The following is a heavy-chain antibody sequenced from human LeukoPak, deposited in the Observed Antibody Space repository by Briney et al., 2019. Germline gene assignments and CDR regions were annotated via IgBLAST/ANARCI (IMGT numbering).Heavy chain of an antibody. CDR2: ISWNSGSI. CDR1: EFTFDDYA. Sequence: PGGSLRLSCAASEFTFDDYAMYWVRQAPGKGLEWVSGISWNSGSIGYADSVKGRFTISRDNAKNSLYLQMNSLRAEDMALYYCAKGLYSNLLGFDYCGQGTLVTVSS. CDR3: AKGLYSNLLGFDY. D-gene: IGHD4-11*01. V-gene: IGHV3-9*03. J-gene: IGHJ4*02.